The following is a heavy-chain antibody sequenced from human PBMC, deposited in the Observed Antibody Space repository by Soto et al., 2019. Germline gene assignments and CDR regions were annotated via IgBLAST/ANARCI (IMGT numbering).Heavy chain of an antibody. V-gene: IGHV1-8*01. CDR2: MNPKSGNT. D-gene: IGHD4-17*01. Sequence: QVQLVQSGAEVKKPGASVKVSFKAYGYTFTNYDINWVRQANGQGLEWMGWMNPKSGNTGYAQQFQGRVIMTRSTSISTAYMELSSRRSEDTAVYYCVRVYGEIDYWGQGTLVTVSS. CDR3: VRVYGEIDY. J-gene: IGHJ4*02. CDR1: GYTFTNYD.